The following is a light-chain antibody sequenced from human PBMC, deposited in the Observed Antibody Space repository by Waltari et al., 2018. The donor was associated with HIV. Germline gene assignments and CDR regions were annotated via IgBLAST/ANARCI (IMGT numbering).Light chain of an antibody. CDR2: SNN. J-gene: IGLJ3*02. CDR1: TSNIGSNT. CDR3: AAWDDSLTGPV. V-gene: IGLV1-44*01. Sequence: QSVLTQPPSASGTPGQRVTISCSGSTSNIGSNTVNWYQQGPGPAPKLLIYSNNQRPSGVPDRFSGSESGTSASLAISGLQSEDEADYYCAAWDDSLTGPVFGGGTKVTVL.